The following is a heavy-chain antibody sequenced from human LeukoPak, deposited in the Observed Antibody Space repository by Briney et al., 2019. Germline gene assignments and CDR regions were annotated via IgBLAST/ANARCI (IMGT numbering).Heavy chain of an antibody. J-gene: IGHJ6*03. CDR3: ARDNQWGRQLVGDYYYYMDV. Sequence: GGSLRLSCAASGFTFSSYSMNWVRQAPGKGLEWVSYISSSSSTIYYADSVKGRFTISRDNAKNSLYLQMNSPRAEDTAVYYCARDNQWGRQLVGDYYYYMDVWGKGTTVTVSS. CDR2: ISSSSSTI. V-gene: IGHV3-48*01. D-gene: IGHD6-6*01. CDR1: GFTFSSYS.